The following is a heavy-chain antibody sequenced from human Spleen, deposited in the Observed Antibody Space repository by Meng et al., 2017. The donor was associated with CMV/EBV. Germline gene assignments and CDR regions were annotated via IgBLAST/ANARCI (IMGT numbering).Heavy chain of an antibody. CDR1: GGSFSGYY. CDR2: INNSGST. Sequence: QVQLQEWGAGLLKPSGTLSLSCAVYGGSFSGYYWSWIRQSPGKGLEWIGEINNSGSTNYNPSLKSRVTISVDTSKNQFSLNLRSVTAADTAVYYCARVSGGWDYFDYWGQGTLVTVSS. CDR3: ARVSGGWDYFDY. V-gene: IGHV4-34*01. D-gene: IGHD2-15*01. J-gene: IGHJ4*02.